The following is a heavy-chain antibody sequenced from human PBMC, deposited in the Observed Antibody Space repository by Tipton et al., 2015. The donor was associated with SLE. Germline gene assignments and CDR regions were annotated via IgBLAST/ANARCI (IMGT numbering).Heavy chain of an antibody. CDR2: IRQDGSEK. Sequence: SLRLSCAASGFTFSDYWMYWVRHAPGTGLEWVANIRQDGSEKNYVDSVKDRLTISRDNANNSLHLQMNSLRAGETALYYCVREDYDSCGHYLDFDFWGQGFLVSV. D-gene: IGHD3-22*01. CDR3: VREDYDSCGHYLDFDF. J-gene: IGHJ4*02. CDR1: GFTFSDYW. V-gene: IGHV3-7*05.